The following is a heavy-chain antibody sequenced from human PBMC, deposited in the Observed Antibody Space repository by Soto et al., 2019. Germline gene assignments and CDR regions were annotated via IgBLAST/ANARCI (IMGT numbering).Heavy chain of an antibody. Sequence: PGGSLRLSCAASGFTFSSYAMHWVRQAPGKGLEWVAVISYDGSNKYYADSVKGRFTISRDNSKNTLYLQMNSLRAEDTAVYYCARSHDYGVQGAFDIWGQGTMVTVSS. J-gene: IGHJ3*02. CDR1: GFTFSSYA. CDR3: ARSHDYGVQGAFDI. CDR2: ISYDGSNK. V-gene: IGHV3-30-3*01. D-gene: IGHD4-17*01.